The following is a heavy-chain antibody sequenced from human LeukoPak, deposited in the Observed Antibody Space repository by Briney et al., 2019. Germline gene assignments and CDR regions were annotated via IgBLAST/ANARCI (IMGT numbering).Heavy chain of an antibody. Sequence: KPSETLSLTCSVSAASLNYWGWIRQSPGKGLEWLGYISDTGKTDYNPSLKSRGTLSLDTSKNQFSLRLTSVTAADTAVYYCVTGYYEPFDNWGQGTLVTVSS. CDR2: ISDTGKT. D-gene: IGHD3-3*01. J-gene: IGHJ4*02. V-gene: IGHV4-59*01. CDR3: VTGYYEPFDN. CDR1: AASLNY.